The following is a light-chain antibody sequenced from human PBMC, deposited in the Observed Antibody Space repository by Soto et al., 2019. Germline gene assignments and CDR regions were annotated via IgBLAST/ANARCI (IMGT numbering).Light chain of an antibody. V-gene: IGKV1-6*01. CDR3: LQYYNFSWT. Sequence: IQMTQPPSSLSASVGDRVAISCRASQDIRNTLAWYQQKPGEAPKLLIFAASNLQSGVPSRFSGSGSVTDFTLAITGLQPEDFATYYCLQYYNFSWTFGQGTKVDIK. CDR1: QDIRNT. J-gene: IGKJ1*01. CDR2: AAS.